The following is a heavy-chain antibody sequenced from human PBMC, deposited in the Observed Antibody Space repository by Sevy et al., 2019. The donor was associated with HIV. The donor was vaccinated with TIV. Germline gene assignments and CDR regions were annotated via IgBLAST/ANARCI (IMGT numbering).Heavy chain of an antibody. D-gene: IGHD3-22*01. Sequence: GGSLRLSCAASGFTFSSYAMHWVRQAPGKGLEWVAVISYDGSNKYYADSVKGRFTISRDNSKNTLYLQMNSLRAEDTAVYYCARGLNAIVVVIISPGPQYFQHWGQGTLVTVSS. CDR3: ARGLNAIVVVIISPGPQYFQH. J-gene: IGHJ1*01. CDR2: ISYDGSNK. V-gene: IGHV3-30*04. CDR1: GFTFSSYA.